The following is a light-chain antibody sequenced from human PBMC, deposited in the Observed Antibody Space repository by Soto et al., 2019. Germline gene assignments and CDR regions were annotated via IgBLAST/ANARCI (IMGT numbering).Light chain of an antibody. CDR3: QQYNNWPTWT. V-gene: IGKV3-15*01. CDR2: GAS. Sequence: EIGMTQSPATLSLSPGERATLSCRASQSVSSNLAWYQQKPGQAPRLLIYGASTRATGIPARFSGSGSGTEFTLTISSLQSEDFAVYYCQQYNNWPTWTFGQGTKV. CDR1: QSVSSN. J-gene: IGKJ1*01.